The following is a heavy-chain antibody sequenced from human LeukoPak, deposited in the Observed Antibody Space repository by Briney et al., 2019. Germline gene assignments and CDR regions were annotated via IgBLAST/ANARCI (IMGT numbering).Heavy chain of an antibody. CDR2: IYYSGST. V-gene: IGHV4-59*01. CDR1: GGSISSYY. D-gene: IGHD1-26*01. CDR3: AREVGATADGAFDI. Sequence: PSETLSLTCTVSGGSISSYYWSWIRQPPGKGLESIGYIYYSGSTNYNPSLKSRVTISVDTSKNQFSLKPSSVTAADTAVYYCAREVGATADGAFDIWGQGTMVTVSS. J-gene: IGHJ3*02.